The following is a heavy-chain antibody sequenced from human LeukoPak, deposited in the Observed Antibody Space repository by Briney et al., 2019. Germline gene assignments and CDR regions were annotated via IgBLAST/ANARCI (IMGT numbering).Heavy chain of an antibody. J-gene: IGHJ4*02. Sequence: PSETLSLTCTVSGGSISSYYWSWIRQPPGQGLEWIGYIYYSGRTNYNPSLKSRVTISVDTSKNQFSLKLSSVTAADTAVYYCASGGYSYGYGYYFDYWGQGTLVTVSS. CDR1: GGSISSYY. D-gene: IGHD5-18*01. CDR2: IYYSGRT. CDR3: ASGGYSYGYGYYFDY. V-gene: IGHV4-59*01.